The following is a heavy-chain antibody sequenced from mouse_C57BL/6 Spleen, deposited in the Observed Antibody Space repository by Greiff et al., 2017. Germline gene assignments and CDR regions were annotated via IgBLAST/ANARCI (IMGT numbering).Heavy chain of an antibody. D-gene: IGHD1-3*01. CDR2: ISSGGSYT. V-gene: IGHV5-6*01. CDR1: GFTFSSYG. Sequence: EVQLVESGGDLVKPGGSLKLSCAASGFTFSSYGMSWVRQTPDMRLEWVATISSGGSYTYYPDSVKGRFTISRDNAKNTLYLQMSSLKSEDTAMYYCARHNSSMDYWGQGTSVTVSS. CDR3: ARHNSSMDY. J-gene: IGHJ4*01.